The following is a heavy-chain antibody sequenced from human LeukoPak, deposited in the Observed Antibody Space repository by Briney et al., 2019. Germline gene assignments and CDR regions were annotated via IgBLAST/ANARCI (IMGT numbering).Heavy chain of an antibody. CDR3: AKETITMVRGAAFDY. D-gene: IGHD3-10*01. CDR1: GFTFSSYS. CDR2: ISGSGGST. V-gene: IGHV3-23*01. J-gene: IGHJ4*02. Sequence: GGSLRLSCAASGFTFSSYSMNWVRQAPGKGLEWVSAISGSGGSTYYADSVKGRFTISRDNSKNTLYLQMNSLRAEDTAVYYCAKETITMVRGAAFDYWGQGTLVTVSS.